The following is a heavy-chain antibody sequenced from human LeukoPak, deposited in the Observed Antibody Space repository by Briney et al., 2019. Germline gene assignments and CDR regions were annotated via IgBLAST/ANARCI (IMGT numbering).Heavy chain of an antibody. D-gene: IGHD5-12*01. CDR2: ISAYNGNT. V-gene: IGHV1-18*01. CDR1: GYTFTSYG. J-gene: IGHJ4*02. CDR3: ARVKYAGYSGYDEGDFDY. Sequence: ASVKVSCKASGYTFTSYGISWVRQAAGQGLEWMGWISAYNGNTNYAQKLQGRVTMTTDTSMSTVYMELRSLTSDDTAVYYCARVKYAGYSGYDEGDFDYWGQGTLVTVSS.